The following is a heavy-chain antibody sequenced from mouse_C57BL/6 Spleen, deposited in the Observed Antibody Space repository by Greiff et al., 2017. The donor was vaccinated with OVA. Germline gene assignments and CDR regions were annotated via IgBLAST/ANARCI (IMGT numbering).Heavy chain of an antibody. CDR2: IYPRSGNT. J-gene: IGHJ1*03. V-gene: IGHV1-81*01. D-gene: IGHD1-1*01. CDR3: ARRPYYGSSDWYFDV. Sequence: QVQLKQSGAELARPGASVKLSCKASGYTFTSYGISWVKQRTGQGLEWIGEIYPRSGNTYYNEKFKGKATLTADKSSSTAYMELRSLTSEDSAVYFCARRPYYGSSDWYFDVWGTGTTVTVSS. CDR1: GYTFTSYG.